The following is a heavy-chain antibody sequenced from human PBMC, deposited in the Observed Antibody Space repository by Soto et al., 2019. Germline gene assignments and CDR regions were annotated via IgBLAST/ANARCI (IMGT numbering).Heavy chain of an antibody. V-gene: IGHV3-23*01. Sequence: VQLLESGGGLVQPGGSLRLSCAASGFTFSSYAMRWVRQAPGKGLERVSAISGSGGSTYYADSVKGRLTISRDKSKTTLYLPMTSLTGEDTAVSYCASLGSGSEYDWWGQATLVSVSS. CDR2: ISGSGGST. D-gene: IGHD1-26*01. CDR1: GFTFSSYA. CDR3: ASLGSGSEYDW. J-gene: IGHJ4*02.